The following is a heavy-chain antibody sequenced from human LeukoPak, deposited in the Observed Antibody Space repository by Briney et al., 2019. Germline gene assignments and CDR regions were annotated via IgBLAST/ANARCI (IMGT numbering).Heavy chain of an antibody. CDR3: ARVGMVGPVDY. D-gene: IGHD1-26*01. CDR1: GGSFSGYY. Sequence: KPSETLSLTCAVYGGSFSGYYWSWIRQPPGKGLEWIGEINHSGRTNYNPSLKSRVTISVDTSKNQFSLKLSSVTAADTAVYYCARVGMVGPVDYWGQGTLVTVSS. CDR2: INHSGRT. J-gene: IGHJ4*02. V-gene: IGHV4-34*01.